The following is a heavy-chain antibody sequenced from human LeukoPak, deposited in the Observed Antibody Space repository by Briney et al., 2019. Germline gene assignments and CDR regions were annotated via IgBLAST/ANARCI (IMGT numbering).Heavy chain of an antibody. CDR1: GFTSRSFE. Sequence: GGSLRVSCAASGFTSRSFEMRSVRQAPGKGLEWVSAISGSRGSASYADSVKGRFTISRDNSRNSLYLQMNSLRAEDTAVYYCARSNLQPNWFDPWGQGTLVTVSS. CDR3: ARSNLQPNWFDP. CDR2: ISGSRGSA. V-gene: IGHV3-23*01. J-gene: IGHJ5*02.